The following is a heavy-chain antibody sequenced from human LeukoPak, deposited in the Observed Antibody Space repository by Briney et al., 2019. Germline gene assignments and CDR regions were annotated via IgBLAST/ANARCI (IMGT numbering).Heavy chain of an antibody. CDR2: IRRKTDGETT. D-gene: IGHD2-21*01. CDR3: VTDLVIKGYFDY. J-gene: IGHJ4*02. CDR1: GFTFSNVW. Sequence: GGSLRLSCAASGFTFSNVWMSWVRRVPGKGLEWVGRIRRKTDGETTDHAAPVKGRFTISRDDSKNTLYLQMNSLKTEDTAVYYCVTDLVIKGYFDYWGQGALVTVSS. V-gene: IGHV3-15*01.